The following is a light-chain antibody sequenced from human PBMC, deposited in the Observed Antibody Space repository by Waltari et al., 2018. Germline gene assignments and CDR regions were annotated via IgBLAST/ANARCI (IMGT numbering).Light chain of an antibody. V-gene: IGKV4-1*01. CDR1: QSVLYSSNNMNY. J-gene: IGKJ1*01. CDR2: WAS. Sequence: DIVMTQSPDSLAVSLGERATINCKSSQSVLYSSNNMNYLAWYQQKPGQPPKLLIYWASTRESGVPDRFSGSGSGTDFTLTISSLQAEDVAVYYCQQYYSTPWTFGQGTKVEIK. CDR3: QQYYSTPWT.